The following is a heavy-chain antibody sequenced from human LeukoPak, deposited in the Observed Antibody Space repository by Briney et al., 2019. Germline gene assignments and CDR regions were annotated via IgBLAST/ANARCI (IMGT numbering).Heavy chain of an antibody. CDR1: GGSFSGYY. D-gene: IGHD1-1*01. CDR2: INHSGST. J-gene: IGHJ6*03. CDR3: ARGRDGLRARDRRQNYYYYYYMDV. Sequence: SETLSLTCAVYGGSFSGYYWSWIRQPPGKGLEWIGEINHSGSTNCNPSLKSRVTISVDKSKNQFSLKLSSVTAADTAVYYCARGRDGLRARDRRQNYYYYYYMDVWGKGTTVTVSS. V-gene: IGHV4-34*01.